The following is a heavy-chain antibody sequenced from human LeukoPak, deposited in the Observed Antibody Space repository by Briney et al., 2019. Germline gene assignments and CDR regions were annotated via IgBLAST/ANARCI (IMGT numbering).Heavy chain of an antibody. CDR3: AIGYSGYEGPFDY. CDR1: GGSISSYY. D-gene: IGHD5-12*01. J-gene: IGHJ4*02. V-gene: IGHV4-39*07. CDR2: IYYSGST. Sequence: SETLSLTCTVSGGSISSYYWGWIRQPPGKGLEWIGSIYYSGSTYYNPSLKSRVTISVDTSKNQFSLKLSSVTAADTAVYYCAIGYSGYEGPFDYWGQGTLVTVSS.